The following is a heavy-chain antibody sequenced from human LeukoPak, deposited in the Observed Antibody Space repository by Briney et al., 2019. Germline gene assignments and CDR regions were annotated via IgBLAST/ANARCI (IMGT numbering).Heavy chain of an antibody. CDR2: ISGDSNYI. D-gene: IGHD1-7*01. Sequence: GGSLRLSCAASGFTFSDYSMNWVRQAPGKGLEWVSSISGDSNYIYYADSVKGRFTISRDNSKNTLYLQMNSLRAEDTAIYYCAKDVNWNYKGFFDYWGQGTLVTVSS. CDR1: GFTFSDYS. V-gene: IGHV3-21*04. CDR3: AKDVNWNYKGFFDY. J-gene: IGHJ4*02.